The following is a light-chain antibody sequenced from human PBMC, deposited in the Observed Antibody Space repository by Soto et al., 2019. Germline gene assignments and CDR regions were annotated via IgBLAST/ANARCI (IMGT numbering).Light chain of an antibody. CDR3: SSYTSTSAV. CDR1: SSDIGGYNH. V-gene: IGLV2-14*03. CDR2: DVS. J-gene: IGLJ3*02. Sequence: QSALTQPASVSGSPGQSITISCTGTSSDIGGYNHVSWYQQHPGRAPKLIIYDVSHRPSGISNRFSGLKSGNTASLTISGLQAEDDADYYCSSYTSTSAVFGGGTQLTVL.